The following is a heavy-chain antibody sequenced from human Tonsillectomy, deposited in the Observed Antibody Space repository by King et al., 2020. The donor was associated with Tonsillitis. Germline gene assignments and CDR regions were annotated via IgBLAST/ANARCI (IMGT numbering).Heavy chain of an antibody. J-gene: IGHJ6*02. D-gene: IGHD3-9*01. Sequence: EVQLVESGGGLVKPGGSLRLSCAASGSTFSNYNMNWVRQPPGMGLEWVSFISSSSSYIYYADSVKGRFTISRDNAKNSLYLQMSSLRAEDTAVYYCARAGSGADILTRYYYYYGMDVWGQGTTVTVSS. V-gene: IGHV3-21*01. CDR2: ISSSSSYI. CDR3: ARAGSGADILTRYYYYYGMDV. CDR1: GSTFSNYN.